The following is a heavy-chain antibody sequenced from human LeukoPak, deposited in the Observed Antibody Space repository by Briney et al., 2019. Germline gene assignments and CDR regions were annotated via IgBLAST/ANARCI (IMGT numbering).Heavy chain of an antibody. D-gene: IGHD5-12*01. Sequence: KASETLSLTCTVSGGSISSYYWGWIRQPPGKGLEWIGEINHSGSTNYNPSLKSRVTISVDTSKNQFSLKLSSVTAADTAVYYCARVRVATGPYYYYGMDVWGQGTTVTVSS. CDR2: INHSGST. CDR1: GGSISSYY. V-gene: IGHV4-34*01. CDR3: ARVRVATGPYYYYGMDV. J-gene: IGHJ6*02.